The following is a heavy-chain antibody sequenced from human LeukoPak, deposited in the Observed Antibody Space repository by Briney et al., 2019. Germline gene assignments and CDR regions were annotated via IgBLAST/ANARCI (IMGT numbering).Heavy chain of an antibody. CDR1: GFTFSSYS. J-gene: IGHJ4*02. D-gene: IGHD1-26*01. CDR3: ARGGLYHYSGTSGDY. Sequence: GRSLRLSCAASGFTFSSYSMNWVRQAPGKGLEWVSYISSSSSTIYYADSVKGRFTISRDNAKNSLYLQMNSLRAEDTAVYYCARGGLYHYSGTSGDYWGQGTLVTVSS. V-gene: IGHV3-48*01. CDR2: ISSSSSTI.